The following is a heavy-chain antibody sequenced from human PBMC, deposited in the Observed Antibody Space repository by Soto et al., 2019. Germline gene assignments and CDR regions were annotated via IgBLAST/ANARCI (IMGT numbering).Heavy chain of an antibody. CDR1: GGSISSYY. D-gene: IGHD3-22*01. CDR2: IYYSGST. J-gene: IGHJ4*02. Sequence: SETLSVTWTVSGGSISSYYWSWLRQPPGKGLEWIGYIYYSGSTNYNPSLKSRVTISVDTSKNQFSLKLSSVTAADTAVYYCASLTGRYYYDSSGSYYFDYWGQGTLVTVSS. CDR3: ASLTGRYYYDSSGSYYFDY. V-gene: IGHV4-59*01.